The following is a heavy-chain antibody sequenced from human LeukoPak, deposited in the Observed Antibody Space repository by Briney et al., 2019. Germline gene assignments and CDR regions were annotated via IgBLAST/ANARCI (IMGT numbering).Heavy chain of an antibody. D-gene: IGHD6-13*01. CDR3: ARAVAAADGYYYMDV. CDR1: GGSISSYY. J-gene: IGHJ6*03. V-gene: IGHV4-59*13. Sequence: PSETLSLTCTVSGGSISSYYWSWIRQPPGEGLEWIGYIYYSGSTNYNPSLKSRVTISVDTSKNQFSLKLSSVTAADTAVYYCARAVAAADGYYYMDVWGKGTTVTISS. CDR2: IYYSGST.